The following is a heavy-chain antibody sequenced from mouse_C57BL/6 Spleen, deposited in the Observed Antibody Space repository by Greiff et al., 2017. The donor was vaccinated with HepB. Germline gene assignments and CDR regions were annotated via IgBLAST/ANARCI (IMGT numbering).Heavy chain of an antibody. J-gene: IGHJ2*01. CDR1: GYTFTSYW. CDR2: IDPSDSYT. Sequence: QVQLQQPGAELVMPGASVKLSCKASGYTFTSYWMHWVKQRPGQGLEWIGEIDPSDSYTNYNQKIKGKSTLTVDKSSSTAYMQLSSLTSEDSAVYYCARSMGRAYFDYWGQGTTLTVSS. D-gene: IGHD4-1*01. CDR3: ARSMGRAYFDY. V-gene: IGHV1-69*01.